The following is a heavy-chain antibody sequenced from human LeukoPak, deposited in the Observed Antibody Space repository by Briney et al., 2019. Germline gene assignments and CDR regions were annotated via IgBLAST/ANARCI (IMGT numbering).Heavy chain of an antibody. J-gene: IGHJ4*02. D-gene: IGHD2-2*02. Sequence: TSETLSLTCAVSGYSISSGYYWGWIRQPPGKGLEWIGSIYHSGSTYYNPSLKSRVTISVDTSKNQFSLKLSSVTAAGTAVYYCARHRACSITSCYTGLFAYWGQGTLVTVSS. V-gene: IGHV4-38-2*01. CDR1: GYSISSGYY. CDR3: ARHRACSITSCYTGLFAY. CDR2: IYHSGST.